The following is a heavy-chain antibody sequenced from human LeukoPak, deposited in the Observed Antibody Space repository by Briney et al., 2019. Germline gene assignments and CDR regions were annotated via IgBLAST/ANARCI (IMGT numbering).Heavy chain of an antibody. Sequence: GGSLRLSCAASGFTFDDYAMHWVRQAPGKGLEWVSLISWDGGSTYYADSVKGRFTISRDNSKNSLYLQMNSLRAEDTALYYCAKDIAPGSYAPNGYFDYWGQGTLVTVSS. D-gene: IGHD1-26*01. CDR1: GFTFDDYA. J-gene: IGHJ4*02. CDR2: ISWDGGST. V-gene: IGHV3-43D*03. CDR3: AKDIAPGSYAPNGYFDY.